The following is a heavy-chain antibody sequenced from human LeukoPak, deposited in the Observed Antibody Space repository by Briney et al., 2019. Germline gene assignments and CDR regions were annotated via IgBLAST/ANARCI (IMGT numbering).Heavy chain of an antibody. CDR2: INTDGSFT. Sequence: GSLRLSCAASGFTFSDYWMHWVRQAPGKGLVWVSRINTDGSFTSYADSVKGRFTISRDNAKNTLYLQMNSLRAEDTAVYYCATNPSTGYRFDLWGRGTLVTVSS. CDR1: GFTFSDYW. D-gene: IGHD3-22*01. CDR3: ATNPSTGYRFDL. V-gene: IGHV3-74*01. J-gene: IGHJ2*01.